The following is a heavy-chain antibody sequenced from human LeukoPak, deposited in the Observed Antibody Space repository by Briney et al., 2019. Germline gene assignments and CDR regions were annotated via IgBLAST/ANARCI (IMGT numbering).Heavy chain of an antibody. V-gene: IGHV4-59*01. J-gene: IGHJ4*02. Sequence: PSETLSLTCMFTLASNLRLFWGGMRQPPGRGLEWIGFISNSGSPTYNPSLNSRVTISLDTSKNQVSLKVIYVTAADPAVYYCASQSRQMGNWGQGTLVTVSS. CDR2: ISNSGSP. D-gene: IGHD5-24*01. CDR3: ASQSRQMGN. CDR1: LASNLRLF.